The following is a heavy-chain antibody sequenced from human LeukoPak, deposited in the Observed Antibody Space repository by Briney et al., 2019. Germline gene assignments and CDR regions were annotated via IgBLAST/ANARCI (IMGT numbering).Heavy chain of an antibody. CDR3: ARDGRLLETALGTYEHYGMDV. CDR2: QSIYTGNT. D-gene: IGHD5-18*01. CDR1: GYTFARYG. Sequence: ASVKVSCKGSGYTFARYGVSWVRQAPGQGLEWLGWQSIYTGNTNYAQKVQGRVTMTTETSTNTAYMELRSLRSDDTAVYYCARDGRLLETALGTYEHYGMDVWGQGTTVTVSS. V-gene: IGHV1-18*01. J-gene: IGHJ6*02.